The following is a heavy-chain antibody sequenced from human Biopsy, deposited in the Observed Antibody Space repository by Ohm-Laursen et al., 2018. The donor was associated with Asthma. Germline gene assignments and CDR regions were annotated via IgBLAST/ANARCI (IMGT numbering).Heavy chain of an antibody. V-gene: IGHV1-8*01. D-gene: IGHD3-3*01. Sequence: ASSVKVSCNTSGYTFNSAGITWVRQAAGQGLEWMGWMNPRSGVTNFAPKFRGRISMTRDASISTAYLEMSSLRSDDTALYFCAATGHSGYYYRTWGQGTLVTVSS. CDR3: AATGHSGYYYRT. CDR1: GYTFNSAG. CDR2: MNPRSGVT. J-gene: IGHJ5*02.